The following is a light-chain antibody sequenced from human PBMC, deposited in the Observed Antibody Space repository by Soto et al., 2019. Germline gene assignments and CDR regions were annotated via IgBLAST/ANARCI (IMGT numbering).Light chain of an antibody. CDR3: SGWDDRMSDWV. J-gene: IGLJ6*01. CDR2: RNN. Sequence: QSVLTQPPSASGTPGQRVTISCSGSSSNIGSNYVYWYQQLPGTAPKLLIYRNNQRPSGVPDRFSCSKSCTSASLAIGGLLSAEDEDYYCSGWDDRMSDWVFGSGTKVTVL. CDR1: SSNIGSNY. V-gene: IGLV1-47*01.